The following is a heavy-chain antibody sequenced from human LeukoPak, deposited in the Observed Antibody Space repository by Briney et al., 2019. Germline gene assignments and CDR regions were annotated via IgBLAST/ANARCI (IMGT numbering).Heavy chain of an antibody. Sequence: GASVKVYCKASGYSFSSYYMHWVRQAPGQGLEWMGIINPSGGSTTYAQKFRDRVTMTRDTSTTTVYMELSSLKSEDTAVYYCVRWTGTTGLDYWGQGTLVTVSS. CDR3: VRWTGTTGLDY. J-gene: IGHJ4*02. D-gene: IGHD1-1*01. V-gene: IGHV1-46*01. CDR1: GYSFSSYY. CDR2: INPSGGST.